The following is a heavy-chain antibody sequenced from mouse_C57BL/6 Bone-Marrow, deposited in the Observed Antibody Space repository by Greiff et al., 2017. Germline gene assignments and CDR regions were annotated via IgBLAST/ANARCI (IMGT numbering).Heavy chain of an antibody. CDR3: SVVSPFDY. CDR1: GFNIKDYY. J-gene: IGHJ2*01. V-gene: IGHV14-2*01. D-gene: IGHD1-1*01. Sequence: EVQLQQSGAELVKPGASVKLSCTASGFNIKDYYMNWVKQRTEQGLEWIGRIDPEDGETKYAPKFKGKAPITTDPSSNTAYLHLSSLTSEDTAVYYGSVVSPFDYWGQGTTLTVSS. CDR2: IDPEDGET.